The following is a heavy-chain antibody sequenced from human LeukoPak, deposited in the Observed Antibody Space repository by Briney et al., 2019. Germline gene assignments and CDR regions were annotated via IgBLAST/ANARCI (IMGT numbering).Heavy chain of an antibody. V-gene: IGHV4-38-2*02. D-gene: IGHD1-7*01. CDR1: GYSLSSGYY. CDR3: ARDSPSELELPWFDP. J-gene: IGHJ5*02. CDR2: IYHSGST. Sequence: PSETLSLTCTVSGYSLSSGYYWGWIRQPPGKGLEWIGSIYHSGSTYSNPSLKSRVTMSVDTSKNQFSLKLSSVTAADTAVYYCARDSPSELELPWFDPWGQGTLVTVSS.